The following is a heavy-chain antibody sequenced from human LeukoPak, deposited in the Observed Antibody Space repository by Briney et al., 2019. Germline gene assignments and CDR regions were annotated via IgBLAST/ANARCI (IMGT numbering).Heavy chain of an antibody. CDR3: AREGAYCSSTSCYEYFQH. Sequence: ASVKVSCKASGGTFSSYAISWVRQAPGQGLEWMGGIIPIFGTTNYAQKFQGRVTITTDESTSTAYMELSSLRSEDTAVYYCAREGAYCSSTSCYEYFQHWGQGTLVTVSS. D-gene: IGHD2-2*01. CDR2: IIPIFGTT. V-gene: IGHV1-69*05. CDR1: GGTFSSYA. J-gene: IGHJ1*01.